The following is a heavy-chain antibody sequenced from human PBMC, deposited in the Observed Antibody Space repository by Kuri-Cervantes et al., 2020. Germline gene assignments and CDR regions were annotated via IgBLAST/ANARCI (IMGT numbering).Heavy chain of an antibody. D-gene: IGHD7-27*01. CDR2: IKQDGSEK. V-gene: IGHV3-7*01. CDR3: ARDTRSTGEGAFDI. CDR1: GFTFSSYW. J-gene: IGHJ3*02. Sequence: GESLKISCAASGFTFSSYWMSWVRQAPGKGLEWVANIKQDGSEKYYADSVKGRFTISRDNSKNTVYLQMNSLRAEDTAVYYCARDTRSTGEGAFDIWGQGTMVTVSS.